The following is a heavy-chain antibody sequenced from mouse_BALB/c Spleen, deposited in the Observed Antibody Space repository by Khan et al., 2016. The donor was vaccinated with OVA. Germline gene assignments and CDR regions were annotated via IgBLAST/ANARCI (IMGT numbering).Heavy chain of an antibody. V-gene: IGHV5-17*02. D-gene: IGHD1-1*01. J-gene: IGHJ2*01. Sequence: EVMLVESGGGLVQPGGSRKLSCAASGFTFSSYGMHWVRQAPEKGLEWVAYISGDSSTIYYTDTVMGRFTISRANPKNTLSLQMTSLMSEDTAMYYCATTYYYGYYFDYWGPGTTLTVSS. CDR2: ISGDSSTI. CDR1: GFTFSSYG. CDR3: ATTYYYGYYFDY.